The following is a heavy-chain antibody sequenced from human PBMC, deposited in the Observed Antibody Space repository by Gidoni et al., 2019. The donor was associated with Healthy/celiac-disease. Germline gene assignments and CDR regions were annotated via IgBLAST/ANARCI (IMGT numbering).Heavy chain of an antibody. J-gene: IGHJ3*02. D-gene: IGHD6-19*01. Sequence: EVQLLESGGGLVQPGGSLRLSCAASGFTFSRYAMPWVRQAPGKGLEWVSASRGSGGSTYYADSVKGRFTISRDNSKNTLYLQMNSLRAEDTAVYYCAKDSTPIAVAGKGMLRAFDIWGQGTMVTVSS. CDR1: GFTFSRYA. CDR2: SRGSGGST. V-gene: IGHV3-23*01. CDR3: AKDSTPIAVAGKGMLRAFDI.